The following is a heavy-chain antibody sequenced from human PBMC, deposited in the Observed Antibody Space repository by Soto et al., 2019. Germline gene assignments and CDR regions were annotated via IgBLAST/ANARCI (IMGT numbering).Heavy chain of an antibody. D-gene: IGHD2-2*01. CDR1: GFTFSSYW. CDR2: INSDGSST. J-gene: IGHJ6*02. CDR3: ARGGSCTSTSCYDYYYSGLDV. V-gene: IGHV3-74*01. Sequence: GGSLRLSCAASGFTFSSYWMHWVRQAPGKGLVWVSRINSDGSSTSYADSVKGRFTISRDNAKNTLFLQMNRLRAEDTAIYYCARGGSCTSTSCYDYYYSGLDVWGQGTTVTVSS.